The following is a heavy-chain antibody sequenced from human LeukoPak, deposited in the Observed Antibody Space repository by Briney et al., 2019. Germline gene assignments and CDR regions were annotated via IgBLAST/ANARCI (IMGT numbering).Heavy chain of an antibody. CDR3: AKDEKDSGYGLDAFDI. D-gene: IGHD5-12*01. V-gene: IGHV3-23*01. CDR1: GFTFSGYA. J-gene: IGHJ3*02. Sequence: GGSLRLSCAASGFTFSGYAMNWVRQAPGKGLEWVSGISGRGSSTYYADSVKGRFTISRDNSKNTLYLQMNSLRAEDTALYYCAKDEKDSGYGLDAFDIWGQGTMVTVSS. CDR2: ISGRGSST.